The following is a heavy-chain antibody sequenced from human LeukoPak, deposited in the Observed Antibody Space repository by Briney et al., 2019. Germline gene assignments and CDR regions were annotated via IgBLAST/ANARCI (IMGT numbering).Heavy chain of an antibody. D-gene: IGHD4-17*01. V-gene: IGHV3-33*01. CDR2: IWYDGSNK. J-gene: IGHJ4*02. CDR1: GFTFSSRG. CDR3: ARVSFGDYAFDY. Sequence: GGSLRLSCAASGFTFSSRGMHWVRQAPGKGLEWVAVIWYDGSNKHYADSVKGRFTISRDNSKNTLYLQMNSLRAEDTAMYYCARVSFGDYAFDYWGQGTLVTVSS.